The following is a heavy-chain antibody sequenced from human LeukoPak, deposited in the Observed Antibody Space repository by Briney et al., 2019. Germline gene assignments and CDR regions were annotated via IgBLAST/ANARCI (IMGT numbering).Heavy chain of an antibody. CDR1: GGSFSGYY. Sequence: SETLSLTCAVYGGSFSGYYWSWIRQPPGKGLEWIGDINHSGSTNYNPSLKSRVTISVDTSKNQFSLKLSSVTAADTAVYYCARGGVDTTQVAWGRKSWFDPWGQGTLVTVSS. D-gene: IGHD3-16*01. V-gene: IGHV4-34*01. CDR3: ARGGVDTTQVAWGRKSWFDP. CDR2: INHSGST. J-gene: IGHJ5*02.